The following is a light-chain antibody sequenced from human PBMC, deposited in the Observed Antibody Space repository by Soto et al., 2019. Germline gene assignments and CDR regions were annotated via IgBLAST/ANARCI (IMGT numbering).Light chain of an antibody. Sequence: QSALTQPPSASGSPGQSVTISCTGTSSYVGGYNYVSWYQQHPGKAPKLMIYEVSKRPSGVPDRFSGSKSGNTASLTVSGIQAEDEADYYCSSYAGSNNLVFGGGTKLTVL. CDR2: EVS. V-gene: IGLV2-8*01. J-gene: IGLJ3*02. CDR1: SSYVGGYNY. CDR3: SSYAGSNNLV.